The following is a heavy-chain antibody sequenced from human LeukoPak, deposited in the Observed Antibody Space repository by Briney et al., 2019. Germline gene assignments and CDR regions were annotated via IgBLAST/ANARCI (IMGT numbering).Heavy chain of an antibody. Sequence: GGSLRLSCAASGVTFSTYAMIWVRQAPGKGLDWVSVIGGSGSYTYYADSVNGRFTISRDNSKDPLYLQMNSLRPEDTAVYYCARDWYDYWGQGTLVTVSS. D-gene: IGHD6-13*01. CDR2: IGGSGSYT. CDR1: GVTFSTYA. V-gene: IGHV3-23*01. CDR3: ARDWYDY. J-gene: IGHJ4*02.